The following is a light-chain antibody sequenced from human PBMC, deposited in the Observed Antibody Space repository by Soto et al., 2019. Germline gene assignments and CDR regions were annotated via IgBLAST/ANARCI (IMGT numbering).Light chain of an antibody. CDR3: QQYGSSTYT. CDR2: GAS. V-gene: IGKV3-20*01. CDR1: QSVSRNY. J-gene: IGKJ2*01. Sequence: EIVLTQSPGTVSLSPGERATLSCRASQSVSRNYLAWYQLKPGQAPRLLIYGASSRATGIPDRFSGSGSGTDFTLTISRLEPEDFAVYYCQQYGSSTYTFGQGTKLEIK.